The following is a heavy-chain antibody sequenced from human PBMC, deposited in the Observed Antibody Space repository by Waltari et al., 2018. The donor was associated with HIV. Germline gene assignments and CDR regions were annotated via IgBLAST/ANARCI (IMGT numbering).Heavy chain of an antibody. J-gene: IGHJ6*02. V-gene: IGHV3-23*01. CDR3: AKHSSGWYRGHYPIDV. D-gene: IGHD6-19*01. CDR2: ISANAGRA. CDR1: NFTLETYA. Sequence: EVQLLESGGGFVQPGWSLRLSFADSNFTLETYAMTWVRRAPGKGLEWVAIISANAGRAYYADSLEGRFTVSRENSNNTIYLQMNNLTAEDTAVYYCAKHSSGWYRGHYPIDVWGQGTTVTVSS.